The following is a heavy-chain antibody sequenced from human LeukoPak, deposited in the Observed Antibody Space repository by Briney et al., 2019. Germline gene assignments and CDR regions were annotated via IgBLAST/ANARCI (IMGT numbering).Heavy chain of an antibody. J-gene: IGHJ4*02. Sequence: GSLRLSCAASGFAFSSYAMTWVRQAPGKGLEWVSTIGANAARTYYADSVKGRFTISRDNSKNTLYLQMNSLRAEDTAVYYCARDKRIAAAGYFDYWGQGTLVTVSS. CDR3: ARDKRIAAAGYFDY. D-gene: IGHD6-13*01. CDR1: GFAFSSYA. V-gene: IGHV3-23*01. CDR2: IGANAART.